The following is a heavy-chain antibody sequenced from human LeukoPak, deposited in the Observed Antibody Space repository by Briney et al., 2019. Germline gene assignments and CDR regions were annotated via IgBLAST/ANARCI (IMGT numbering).Heavy chain of an antibody. CDR2: IYYSGST. CDR3: ARVSGYDWESFYDY. V-gene: IGHV4-59*01. CDR1: GGSISSYY. D-gene: IGHD5-12*01. J-gene: IGHJ4*02. Sequence: SETLSLTCTVSGGSISSYYWSWIRQPPGKGLEWMGYIYYSGSTNYNPSLKSRVTISVDTSKNQFSLKLSSVTAADTAMYYCARVSGYDWESFYDYWGQGSLVTVSS.